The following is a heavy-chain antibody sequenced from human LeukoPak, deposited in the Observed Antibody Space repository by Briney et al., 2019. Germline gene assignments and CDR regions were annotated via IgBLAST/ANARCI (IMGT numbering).Heavy chain of an antibody. V-gene: IGHV3-13*01. D-gene: IGHD1-14*01. Sequence: GGSLRLSCAASGLTFNNYEMHWVRQTAGKGLEWVSAVGIAADTFYAGSVKGRFSISRDNAESSLFLQMNSLRAGDTAVYYCAREGRMGTADAFDVWGQGTMVTVSS. CDR2: VGIAADT. J-gene: IGHJ3*01. CDR3: AREGRMGTADAFDV. CDR1: GLTFNNYE.